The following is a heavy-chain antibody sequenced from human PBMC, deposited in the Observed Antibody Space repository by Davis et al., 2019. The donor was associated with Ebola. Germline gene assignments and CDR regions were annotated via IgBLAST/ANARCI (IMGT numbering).Heavy chain of an antibody. CDR3: AKDASSRSGSYYQFDH. CDR2: ISGSGVTK. CDR1: GFTFTTYP. D-gene: IGHD1-26*01. V-gene: IGHV3-23*01. Sequence: GESLKTSCEASGFTFTTYPMAWVRQAPGKGLEWVSIISGSGVTKYYADSVKGRFTILRDNYRNTVYLQMNNLRADETAIYYCAKDASSRSGSYYQFDHWGPGTLVTVSS. J-gene: IGHJ4*02.